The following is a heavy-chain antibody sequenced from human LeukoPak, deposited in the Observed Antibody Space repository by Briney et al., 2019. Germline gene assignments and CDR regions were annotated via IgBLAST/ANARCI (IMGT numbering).Heavy chain of an antibody. D-gene: IGHD3-22*01. Sequence: GGSLRLSCAASGFTFSSYAMSWVRQAPGKGLEWVSAISGSGGSTYYADSGRGRYTISRDNSKNTLYLQMNSLRAEDTAVYYCAISNYYSTNLDYWGQGTLVTVSS. CDR1: GFTFSSYA. V-gene: IGHV3-23*01. CDR2: ISGSGGST. J-gene: IGHJ4*02. CDR3: AISNYYSTNLDY.